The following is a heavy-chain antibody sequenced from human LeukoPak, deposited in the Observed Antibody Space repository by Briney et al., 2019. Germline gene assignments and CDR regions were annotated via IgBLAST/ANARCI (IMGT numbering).Heavy chain of an antibody. Sequence: GGSLRLSCVASGFTFSSYGMHWVRQAPGKGLEWVAFISYDGSNENIADSVKGRFIISRDNAKNSLYLQMNSLRAEDTAVYYCARSTRRDYSYGPWGQGTLVTVSS. V-gene: IGHV3-30*03. CDR1: GFTFSSYG. D-gene: IGHD5-18*01. J-gene: IGHJ4*02. CDR3: ARSTRRDYSYGP. CDR2: ISYDGSNE.